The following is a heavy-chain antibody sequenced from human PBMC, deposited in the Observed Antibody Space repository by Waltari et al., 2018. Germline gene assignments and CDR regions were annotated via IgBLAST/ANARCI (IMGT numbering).Heavy chain of an antibody. V-gene: IGHV3-7*01. J-gene: IGHJ4*02. CDR1: GFPFSSYW. CDR2: IKQDGSEK. CDR3: ARSWWDY. D-gene: IGHD2-15*01. Sequence: EVQLVESGGGLVQPGGSLRLSCAASGFPFSSYWMSWVRQAPGKGLEWVANIKQDGSEKYYVDSVKGRFTISRDNAKNSLYLQMNSLRAEDTAVYYCARSWWDYWGQGTLVTVSS.